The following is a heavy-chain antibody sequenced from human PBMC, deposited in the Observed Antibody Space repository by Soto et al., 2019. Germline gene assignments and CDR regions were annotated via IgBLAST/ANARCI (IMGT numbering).Heavy chain of an antibody. D-gene: IGHD4-17*01. J-gene: IGHJ4*02. CDR1: GGSISSGDYY. Sequence: QVQLQESGPGLVKPSQTLSLTCTVSGGSISSGDYYWSWIRQPPGKGLEWIGYIYYSGCTYYHPSLKTRVTISVDTSKTQFPLQLSSVPAPDTAVYYCATYGGNSVSFDYWGQGTLVTVSS. CDR3: ATYGGNSVSFDY. CDR2: IYYSGCT. V-gene: IGHV4-30-4*01.